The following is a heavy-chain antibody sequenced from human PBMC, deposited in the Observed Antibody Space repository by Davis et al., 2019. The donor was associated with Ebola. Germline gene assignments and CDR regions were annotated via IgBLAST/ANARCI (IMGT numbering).Heavy chain of an antibody. CDR1: GYTFTGYY. CDR2: ISPNSGGT. V-gene: IGHV1-2*06. J-gene: IGHJ4*02. Sequence: ASVTVSCKASGYTFTGYYIHWVRQAPGQGLEWMGRISPNSGGTNYAQKFQGRVTMTRDTSISTAYMVLSRLTSDDPAVYDCARGWTDVDWTNGVSEFDYWGQGTLVTVSS. D-gene: IGHD2-8*01. CDR3: ARGWTDVDWTNGVSEFDY.